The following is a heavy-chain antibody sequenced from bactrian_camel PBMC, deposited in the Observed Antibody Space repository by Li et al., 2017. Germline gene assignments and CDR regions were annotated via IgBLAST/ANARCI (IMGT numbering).Heavy chain of an antibody. CDR2: IAGDGAAT. D-gene: IGHD6*01. CDR1: TVRISTYC. V-gene: IGHV3S1*01. Sequence: QVQLVESGGGSVQAGGSLRLSCAPSTVRISTYCMSWFRQAPGKEREGVAAIAGDGAATYYAKSVQGRFTISRDNARNTLYLQMDSLRSEDTAMYYCAADSGSAVPGPLLYVQVPNFGNWGRGTQVTVS. J-gene: IGHJ6*01. CDR3: AADSGSAVPGPLLYVQVPNFGN.